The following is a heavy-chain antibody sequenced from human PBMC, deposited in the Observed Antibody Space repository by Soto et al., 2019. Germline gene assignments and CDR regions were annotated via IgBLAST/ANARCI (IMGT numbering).Heavy chain of an antibody. V-gene: IGHV4-30-4*01. CDR3: ARERPDGARLDP. CDR1: GGSISSGDYY. J-gene: IGHJ5*02. Sequence: QVQLQESGPGLVKPSQTLSLTCTVSGGSISSGDYYWSWIRQPPGKGLAWIGYIYHSGSTYYNPSLKSGVTISVDTSKNQFSLKLSSVTAADTAVYYCARERPDGARLDPWGQGTRSPSPQ. D-gene: IGHD6-6*01. CDR2: IYHSGST.